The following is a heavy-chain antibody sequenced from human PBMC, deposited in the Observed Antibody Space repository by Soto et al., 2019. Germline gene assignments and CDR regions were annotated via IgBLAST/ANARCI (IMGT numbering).Heavy chain of an antibody. J-gene: IGHJ4*02. Sequence: QVQLVQSGAEVKKPGASVKVSCKASGYTFTSYYMHWVRQAPGQGLEWMGVINPSGGRTTYAQNFHGRVTMTRDTSTSIVDMELGSLRSEDTAIFYCARASSSGRRFDDGGQGTLVTVSA. V-gene: IGHV1-46*01. CDR2: INPSGGRT. D-gene: IGHD3-10*01. CDR3: ARASSSGRRFDD. CDR1: GYTFTSYY.